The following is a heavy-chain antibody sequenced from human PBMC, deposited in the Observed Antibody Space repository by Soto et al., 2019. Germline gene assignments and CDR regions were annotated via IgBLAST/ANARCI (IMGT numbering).Heavy chain of an antibody. V-gene: IGHV4-31*03. J-gene: IGHJ6*02. D-gene: IGHD1-26*01. CDR1: GGSISSGGYY. Sequence: PSETLSLTCTVSGGSISSGGYYWSWIRQHPGKGLEWIGYIYYSGSTYYNPSLKSRVTISVDTSKNQFSLKLSSVTAADTAVYYCARDRIVGATYYYYYGMDVWGQGTTVTVS. CDR3: ARDRIVGATYYYYYGMDV. CDR2: IYYSGST.